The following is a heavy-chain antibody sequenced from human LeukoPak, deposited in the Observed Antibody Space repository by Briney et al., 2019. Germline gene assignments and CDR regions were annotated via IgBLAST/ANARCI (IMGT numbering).Heavy chain of an antibody. V-gene: IGHV1-24*01. CDR1: GYTLTELS. CDR2: FDPEDGET. Sequence: ASVKVSCTVSGYTLTELSMHWVRQAPGKGLEWMGGFDPEDGETIYAQKFQGRVTMTEDTSTDTAYMELSSLRSEDTAVYYCATEFPDQLLLYTPFDYWGQGTLVTVSS. D-gene: IGHD2-2*01. CDR3: ATEFPDQLLLYTPFDY. J-gene: IGHJ4*02.